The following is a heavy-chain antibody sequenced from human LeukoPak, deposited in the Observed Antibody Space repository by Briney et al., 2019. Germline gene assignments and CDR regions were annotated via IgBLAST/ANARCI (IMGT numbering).Heavy chain of an antibody. CDR3: ALYSSGWRDY. D-gene: IGHD6-19*01. CDR1: GGTFSSYA. Sequence: GSSVTVSCKASGGTFSSYAISWVRQAPGQGLEWMGGIIPVFGTANYAQKFQGRVTITADKSTSTAYMELSSLRSEDTAVYYCALYSSGWRDYWGQGTLVTVSS. V-gene: IGHV1-69*06. CDR2: IIPVFGTA. J-gene: IGHJ4*02.